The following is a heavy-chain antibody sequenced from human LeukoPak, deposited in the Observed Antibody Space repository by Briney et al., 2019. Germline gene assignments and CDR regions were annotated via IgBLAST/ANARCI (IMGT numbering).Heavy chain of an antibody. CDR1: GFNFGIYG. V-gene: IGHV3-33*01. CDR3: AREDFDY. J-gene: IGHJ4*02. CDR2: MWDDGTNE. Sequence: GGSLRLSCTASGFNFGIYGMHWVRQAPGKGLEWVAVMWDDGTNEYYVESVKGRFTISRDNGKRTLYLQMNSLRVEDTAVYYCAREDFDYWGQGTLVTVSS.